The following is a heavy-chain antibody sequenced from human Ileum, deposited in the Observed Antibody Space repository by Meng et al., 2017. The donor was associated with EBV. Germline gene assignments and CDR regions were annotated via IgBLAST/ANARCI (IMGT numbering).Heavy chain of an antibody. CDR3: AGGRAGYDGYKT. J-gene: IGHJ4*02. V-gene: IGHV4-61*03. CDR2: IRSGSN. D-gene: IGHD5-24*01. Sequence: QVQLLEWGPGLVKPSETLSLTCTVSGGSVSSCYYHWSWIRQPTGKGLEGIGYIRSGSNNYDPSLTSRVTISVDTSKNHFSLKLSSVTAADTAVYYCAGGRAGYDGYKTWGQGTLVTVSS. CDR1: GGSVSSCYYH.